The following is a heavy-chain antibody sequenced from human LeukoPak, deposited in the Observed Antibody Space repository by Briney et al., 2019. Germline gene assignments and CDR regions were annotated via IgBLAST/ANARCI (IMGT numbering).Heavy chain of an antibody. Sequence: PGGSLRLSCAASGFTFSSYGMHWVRQAPGKGLEWVAFIRYDGSNKYYADSVKGRFTISRDNSKNTLYLQMNSLRAEDTAVYYCAKRDTPINYDFWSGYYGSFDYWGQGTLVTVSS. CDR2: IRYDGSNK. V-gene: IGHV3-30*02. J-gene: IGHJ4*02. CDR1: GFTFSSYG. CDR3: AKRDTPINYDFWSGYYGSFDY. D-gene: IGHD3-3*01.